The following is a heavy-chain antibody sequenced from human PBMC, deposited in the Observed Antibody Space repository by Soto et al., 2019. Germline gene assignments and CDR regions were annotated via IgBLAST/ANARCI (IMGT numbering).Heavy chain of an antibody. Sequence: QVQLLESGPGLVKPSGNLSLTCDVSGGSITSTNWWTWVRQPPGKGLEWIGEIHHSGSTNYNPSLKSRMIILVDKSKNQFSLKMSSVIAADTAVYYCASQRYCDDDFYLFDYWGQGTLVTVSS. CDR1: GGSITSTNW. D-gene: IGHD2-21*02. V-gene: IGHV4-4*02. J-gene: IGHJ4*02. CDR2: IHHSGST. CDR3: ASQRYCDDDFYLFDY.